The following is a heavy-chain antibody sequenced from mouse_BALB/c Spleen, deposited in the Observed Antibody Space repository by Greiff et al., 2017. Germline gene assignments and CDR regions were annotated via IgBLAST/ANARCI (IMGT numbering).Heavy chain of an antibody. CDR2: IHPGSGGS. Sequence: VQRVESGAELVRPGASVKLSCTALGYTFTDYELHWVKQTPVHGLEWIGAIHPGSGGSAYNQKFKGKATLTAAKTYSIADMELSNLTSEDSAVYCCTKYGNHAMDYWGQGTSVTVSA. J-gene: IGHJ4*01. CDR1: GYTFTDYE. CDR3: TKYGNHAMDY. D-gene: IGHD2-10*02. V-gene: IGHV1-15*01.